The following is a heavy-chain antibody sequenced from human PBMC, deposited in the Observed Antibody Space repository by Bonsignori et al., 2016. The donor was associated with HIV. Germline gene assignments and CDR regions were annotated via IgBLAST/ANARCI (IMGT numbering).Heavy chain of an antibody. CDR2: INPSGGDT. D-gene: IGHD3-22*01. CDR3: AREEPRNMYDSSAFCSDY. V-gene: IGHV1-46*01. J-gene: IGHJ4*02. Sequence: WVRQAPGQGLEWVGMINPSGGDTSFAQKLWGRVTVTSDTSTSTVYLELNSLRPEDTAVYYCAREEPRNMYDSSAFCSDYWGLGSLVTVSS.